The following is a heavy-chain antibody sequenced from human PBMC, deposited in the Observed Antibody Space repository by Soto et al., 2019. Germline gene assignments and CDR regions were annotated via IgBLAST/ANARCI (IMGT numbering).Heavy chain of an antibody. D-gene: IGHD2-2*01. V-gene: IGHV4-31*03. CDR1: GGSISSGGYY. J-gene: IGHJ4*02. CDR3: ARASSSTSTVTWYYFDY. Sequence: PSETLSLTCTVSGGSISSGGYYWSWIRQHPGKGLEWIGYIYYSGSTYYNPSLKSRVTISVDTSKNQFSLKLSSVTAAGTAVYYCARASSSTSTVTWYYFDYWGQGTLVTVSS. CDR2: IYYSGST.